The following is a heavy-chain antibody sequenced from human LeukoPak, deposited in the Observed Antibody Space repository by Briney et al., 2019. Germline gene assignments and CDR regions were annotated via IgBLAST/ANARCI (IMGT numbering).Heavy chain of an antibody. CDR3: ARADSSGWFLFDY. Sequence: SETLSLTCNVSGGSISSYYWSWIRQPPGKRLEWIGHIFHSGSTNYSPSLKSRVAISVDPSKNLFSLKLSSVTAADTAVYYCARADSSGWFLFDYWGQGTPVTVSS. CDR2: IFHSGST. V-gene: IGHV4-59*01. J-gene: IGHJ4*02. D-gene: IGHD6-19*01. CDR1: GGSISSYY.